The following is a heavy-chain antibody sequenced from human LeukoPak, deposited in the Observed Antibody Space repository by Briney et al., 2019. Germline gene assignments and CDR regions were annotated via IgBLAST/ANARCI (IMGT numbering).Heavy chain of an antibody. J-gene: IGHJ4*02. D-gene: IGHD1-26*01. CDR1: GFTFSSYA. Sequence: GGSLRLSCAASGFTFSSYAMSWVRQAPGKGLEWVSAISGSGGSTYYADSVKGRFTISRDNSKNTLYLQMNSLRAEDTAVYYCARDRTLNSGYYDYWGQGSLVTVSS. V-gene: IGHV3-23*01. CDR3: ARDRTLNSGYYDY. CDR2: ISGSGGST.